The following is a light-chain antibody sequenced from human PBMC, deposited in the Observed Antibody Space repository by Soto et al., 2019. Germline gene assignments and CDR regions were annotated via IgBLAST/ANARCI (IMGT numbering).Light chain of an antibody. Sequence: VVSQSPATLSLSPGEGAPLSCRASQSVSSSYLAWYQQKPGQAPRLLIYGASNRATGIPDRFSGSGSGTDFTLTISRLEPEDFAVYYCQQYGSSGTFGQGTKVDI. CDR2: GAS. V-gene: IGKV3-20*01. CDR1: QSVSSSY. CDR3: QQYGSSGT. J-gene: IGKJ1*01.